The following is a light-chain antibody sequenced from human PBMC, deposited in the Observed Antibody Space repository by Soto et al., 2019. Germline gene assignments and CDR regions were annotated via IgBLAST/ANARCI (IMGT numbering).Light chain of an antibody. V-gene: IGLV2-14*01. CDR3: SSYTSSTTEV. J-gene: IGLJ1*01. Sequence: QSVLTQPASVSGSPGQSITISCTGTSSDVGGYNYVSWYQQHPGKAPKLMIYDVSSRPSGVSNRFSGSKSGNTAFLTISGLQAEDEADYYCSSYTSSTTEVFGTGTKLTVL. CDR2: DVS. CDR1: SSDVGGYNY.